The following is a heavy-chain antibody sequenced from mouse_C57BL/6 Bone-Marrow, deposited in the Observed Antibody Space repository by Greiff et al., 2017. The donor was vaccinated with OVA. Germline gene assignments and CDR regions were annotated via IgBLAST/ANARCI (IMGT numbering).Heavy chain of an antibody. J-gene: IGHJ2*01. CDR2: IDPENGDT. CDR1: GFNIKDDY. D-gene: IGHD2-1*01. V-gene: IGHV14-4*01. Sequence: EVQLQQSGAELVRPGASVKLSCTASGFNIKDDYMHWVKQRPEQGLEWIGWIDPENGDTEYASKFQGKATITADTSSNTAYLQLSSLTSEDTAVYYCTSCGNSDYWGQGTTLTVSA. CDR3: TSCGNSDY.